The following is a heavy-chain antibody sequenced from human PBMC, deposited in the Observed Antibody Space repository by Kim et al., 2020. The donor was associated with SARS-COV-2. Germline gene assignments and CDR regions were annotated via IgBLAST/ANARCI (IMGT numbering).Heavy chain of an antibody. V-gene: IGHV1-8*01. D-gene: IGHD3-3*01. J-gene: IGHJ3*02. CDR2: MNPDSGNT. Sequence: ASVKVSCKASGYTFTSYDINWVRQATGQGLEWMGWMNPDSGNTGYAQKFQGRVTMTRNTSISTAYMELSSLRSEDTAVYYCATPTLRITIFGVVITSYAFDIWGQGTMGTVSS. CDR3: ATPTLRITIFGVVITSYAFDI. CDR1: GYTFTSYD.